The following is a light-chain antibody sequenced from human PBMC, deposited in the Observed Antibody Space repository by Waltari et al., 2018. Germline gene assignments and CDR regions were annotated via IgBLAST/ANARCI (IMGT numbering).Light chain of an antibody. CDR1: SGNIATNY. J-gene: IGLJ2*01. CDR2: EDN. Sequence: FMLTQPHSVSESPGQTVTISCTRSSGNIATNYVQWYQQRPGSAPTKVIYEDNQRPSGVPDRFSGSIDSSSNSASLIISGLKAEDEAVYYCQSFDSSHVVFGGGTKLTVL. V-gene: IGLV6-57*03. CDR3: QSFDSSHVV.